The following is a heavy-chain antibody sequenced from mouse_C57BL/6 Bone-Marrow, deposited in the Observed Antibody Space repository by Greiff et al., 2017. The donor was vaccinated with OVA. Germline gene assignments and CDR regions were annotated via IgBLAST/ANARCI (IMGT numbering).Heavy chain of an antibody. J-gene: IGHJ2*01. Sequence: VKLMESGAELAKPGASVKLSCKASGYTFTSYWMHWVKQRPGQGLEWIGYINPSSGYTKYNQKFKDKATLTADKSSSTAYMQLSSLTYEDSAVYYCAKRGTTVEGYFDYWGQGTTLTVSS. D-gene: IGHD1-1*01. CDR2: INPSSGYT. CDR3: AKRGTTVEGYFDY. V-gene: IGHV1-7*01. CDR1: GYTFTSYW.